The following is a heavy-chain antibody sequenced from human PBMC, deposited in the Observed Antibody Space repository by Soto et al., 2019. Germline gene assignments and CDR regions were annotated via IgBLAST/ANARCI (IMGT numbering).Heavy chain of an antibody. D-gene: IGHD5-12*01. CDR1: GGSFSGYY. Sequence: SETLSLTCAVYGGSFSGYYWSWIRQPPGKGLEWIGEINHSGSNNYNPSLKSRVTISVDTSKNQFSLKLSSVTAADTAVYYCARMLRGYDRGAFDYWGQGTLVTVSS. CDR3: ARMLRGYDRGAFDY. J-gene: IGHJ4*02. V-gene: IGHV4-34*01. CDR2: INHSGSN.